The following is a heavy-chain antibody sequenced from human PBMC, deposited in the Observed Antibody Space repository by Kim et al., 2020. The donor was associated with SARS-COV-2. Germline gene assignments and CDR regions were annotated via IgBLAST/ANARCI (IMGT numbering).Heavy chain of an antibody. D-gene: IGHD3-10*01. V-gene: IGHV3-23*01. CDR1: GFTFSSYA. Sequence: GGSLRLSCAASGFTFSSYAMSWVRQAPGKGLEWVSAISGSGGSTYYADSVKGRFTISRDNSKNTLYLQMNSLRAEDTAVYYCAKDHGYYGSGSPLPAYYFDYWGQGTLVTVSS. CDR3: AKDHGYYGSGSPLPAYYFDY. CDR2: ISGSGGST. J-gene: IGHJ4*02.